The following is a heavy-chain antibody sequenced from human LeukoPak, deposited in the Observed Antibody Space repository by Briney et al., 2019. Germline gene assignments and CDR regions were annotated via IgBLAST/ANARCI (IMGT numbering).Heavy chain of an antibody. CDR2: ISGSGDST. Sequence: PGGSLRLSCAASGFTFSSYSMNWLPQAPGKGLEWVSSISGSGDSTYYADSVKGRFTISRDNAKNSLYLQMNSLRAEDTGLYYCAKAGYYDSSVEGYFDYWGQGTLVTVSS. J-gene: IGHJ4*02. D-gene: IGHD3-22*01. CDR3: AKAGYYDSSVEGYFDY. V-gene: IGHV3-21*04. CDR1: GFTFSSYS.